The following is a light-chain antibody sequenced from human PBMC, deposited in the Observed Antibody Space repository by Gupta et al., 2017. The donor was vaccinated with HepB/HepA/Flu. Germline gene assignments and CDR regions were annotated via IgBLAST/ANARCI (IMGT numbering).Light chain of an antibody. CDR3: ETWDDSLNGYVV. CDR1: RSNIGSNT. CDR2: TNN. V-gene: IGLV1-44*01. Sequence: QSVLTQPPSASGTPGQRVTISCAGTRSNIGSNTVNWYQQVPGMAPKLLIHTNNQRPSGVPDRFSGSKSGTSASLAISGLQSEDEADYYCETWDDSLNGYVVFGGGTKLTVL. J-gene: IGLJ2*01.